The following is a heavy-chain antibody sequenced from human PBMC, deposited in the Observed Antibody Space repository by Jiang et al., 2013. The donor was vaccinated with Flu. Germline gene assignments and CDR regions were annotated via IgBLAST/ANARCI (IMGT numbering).Heavy chain of an antibody. CDR1: GFTFSIHA. Sequence: VQLLESGGGLIQPGGSLRLSCVASGFTFSIHAMDWVRQAPGKGLEWVSGISGDGRDTYYAGSVKGRFTISRDNSKNTLYLQMNNLRAEDTALYYCAKETYSSGWYGWFDPWGQGTLVTVSS. D-gene: IGHD6-19*01. J-gene: IGHJ5*02. V-gene: IGHV3-23*01. CDR3: AKETYSSGWYGWFDP. CDR2: ISGDGRDT.